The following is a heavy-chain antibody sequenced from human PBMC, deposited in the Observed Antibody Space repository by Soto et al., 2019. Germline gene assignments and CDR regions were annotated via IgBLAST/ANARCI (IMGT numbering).Heavy chain of an antibody. D-gene: IGHD2-15*01. CDR1: GFTVSSNY. Sequence: GGSLRLSCAASGFTVSSNYMSWVRQAPGKGLEWVSVIYSGGSTYYADSVKGRFTISRDNSKNTLYLQMNSLRAEDTAVYYCASEVGYCSGGSCYSSFYYYGMDVWGQGTTVTVSS. V-gene: IGHV3-53*01. CDR3: ASEVGYCSGGSCYSSFYYYGMDV. J-gene: IGHJ6*02. CDR2: IYSGGST.